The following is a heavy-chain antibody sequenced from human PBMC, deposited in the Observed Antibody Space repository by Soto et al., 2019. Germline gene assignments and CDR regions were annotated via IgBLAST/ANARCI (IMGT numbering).Heavy chain of an antibody. CDR2: ISGYVSST. Sequence: WGSLRLSCAASGFTFNTYWMHWVRQDPGKGLVWVSRISGYVSSTSYADSVKGRFTISRDNAKNTVYLQMNSLRAEDTAVYYCARAQAVAGTGVYYLGQETVVIVSS. CDR1: GFTFNTYW. J-gene: IGHJ4*02. V-gene: IGHV3-74*01. CDR3: ARAQAVAGTGVYY. D-gene: IGHD6-19*01.